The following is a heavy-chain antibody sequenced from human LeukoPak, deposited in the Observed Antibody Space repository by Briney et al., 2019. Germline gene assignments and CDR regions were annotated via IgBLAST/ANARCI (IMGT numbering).Heavy chain of an antibody. V-gene: IGHV4-38-2*02. D-gene: IGHD3-22*01. CDR1: GYSISSGYY. CDR2: IYHSGST. J-gene: IGHJ5*01. CDR3: ARIRSGLSLRHNWFDS. Sequence: PSETLSLTCTVSGYSISSGYYWGWIRQPPGKGLEWIGSIYHSGSTYYNPSLKSRVTISVDTSKNQFSLRLRSVTAADTAIYYCARIRSGLSLRHNWFDSWGQGTLVTVSS.